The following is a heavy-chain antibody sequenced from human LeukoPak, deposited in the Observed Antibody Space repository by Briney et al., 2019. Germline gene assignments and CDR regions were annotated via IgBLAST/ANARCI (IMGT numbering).Heavy chain of an antibody. CDR3: AKSQVAIVVVPAAIALMGY. J-gene: IGHJ4*02. D-gene: IGHD2-2*01. CDR1: GFTFSSYG. CDR2: IRYDGSNK. Sequence: GGSLRLSCAASGFTFSSYGMHWVRQAPGKGLEWVAFIRYDGSNKYYADSVKGRFTISRDNSKNTLYLQMNSLRAEDTAVYYCAKSQVAIVVVPAAIALMGYWGQGTLVTVSS. V-gene: IGHV3-30*02.